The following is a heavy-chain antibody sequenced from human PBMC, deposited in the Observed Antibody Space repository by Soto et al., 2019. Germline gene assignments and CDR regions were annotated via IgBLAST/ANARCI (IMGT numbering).Heavy chain of an antibody. CDR3: ARQISGYDFYYYYGMDV. CDR1: GYSFTSYW. V-gene: IGHV5-10-1*01. J-gene: IGHJ6*02. D-gene: IGHD5-12*01. CDR2: IDPSDSYT. Sequence: PGESLKISCKGSGYSFTSYWISWVRQMPGKVLEWMGRIDPSDSYTNYSPSFQGHVTISADKSISTAYLQWSSLKASDTAMYYCARQISGYDFYYYYGMDVWGQGTTVTVSS.